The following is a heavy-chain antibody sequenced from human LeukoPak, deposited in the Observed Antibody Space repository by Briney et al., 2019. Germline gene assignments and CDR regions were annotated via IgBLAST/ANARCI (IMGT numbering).Heavy chain of an antibody. J-gene: IGHJ5*02. CDR1: GGSISRSNYY. Sequence: SETLSLTCTVSGGSISRSNYYWGWSRQPPEKGLEWIGSIYYSGSTYYNPSLKSRVTISVDTSKNQFSLKLSSVTAADTAVYYCARQPYGSGSYRNNWFDPWGQGTLVTVSS. CDR3: ARQPYGSGSYRNNWFDP. V-gene: IGHV4-39*01. D-gene: IGHD3-10*01. CDR2: IYYSGST.